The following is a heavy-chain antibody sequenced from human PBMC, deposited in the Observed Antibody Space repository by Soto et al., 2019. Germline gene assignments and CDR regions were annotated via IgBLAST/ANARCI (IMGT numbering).Heavy chain of an antibody. V-gene: IGHV3-53*01. CDR2: IYSGGST. J-gene: IGHJ5*02. D-gene: IGHD2-2*01. CDR3: AREVAYCSSTSCFDWFDP. Sequence: VQLVESGGGLIQPGGSLRLSCAASGFTVSSNYMSWVRQAPGKGLEWVSVIYSGGSTYYADSVKGRFTISRDNSKNTLYLQMNSLRAEDTAVYYCAREVAYCSSTSCFDWFDPWGQGTLVTVSS. CDR1: GFTVSSNY.